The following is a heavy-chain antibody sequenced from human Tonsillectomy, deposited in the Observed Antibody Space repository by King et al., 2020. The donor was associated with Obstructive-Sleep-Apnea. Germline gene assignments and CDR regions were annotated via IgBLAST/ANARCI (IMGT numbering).Heavy chain of an antibody. CDR1: GGSISSGDYY. Sequence: VQLQESGPGLVKPSQTLSLTCTVSGGSISSGDYYWSWIRQPPGKGLEWIGYIYYSGSTYYNPSLKSRVTISLDTSQNQFSLKLSSVTAADTAVYYCARDSKSYQGFDYWGQGTLVTVSS. CDR3: ARDSKSYQGFDY. V-gene: IGHV4-30-4*01. J-gene: IGHJ4*02. CDR2: IYYSGST.